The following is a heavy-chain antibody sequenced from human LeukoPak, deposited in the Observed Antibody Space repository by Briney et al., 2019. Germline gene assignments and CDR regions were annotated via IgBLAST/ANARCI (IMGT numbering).Heavy chain of an antibody. D-gene: IGHD2-2*01. CDR3: AKGVGRGDIVVVPAAVSQCFDY. J-gene: IGHJ4*02. CDR2: ISGSGGST. V-gene: IGHV3-23*01. CDR1: GFTFSSYA. Sequence: PGGSLRLSCAASGFTFSSYAMSWVRQAPGKGLEWVSAISGSGGSTYYADSVKGRFTISRDNSKNTLYLQMNSLRAEDTAVYYCAKGVGRGDIVVVPAAVSQCFDYWGQGTLVTVSS.